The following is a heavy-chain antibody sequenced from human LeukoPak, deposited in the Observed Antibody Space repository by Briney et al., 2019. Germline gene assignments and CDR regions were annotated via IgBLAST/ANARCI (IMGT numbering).Heavy chain of an antibody. CDR1: GFTFSSYA. Sequence: GGSLRLSCSAAGFTFSSYAMHWVRQAPGKGLEYVSAVSSNGGTTYYADSVKGRFTISRDNSKNTLYLQMSSLRVEDTSIYYCVKGQLPHLVSNFDSWGQGTLVTVSS. J-gene: IGHJ4*02. CDR3: VKGQLPHLVSNFDS. V-gene: IGHV3-64D*06. D-gene: IGHD2-8*02. CDR2: VSSNGGTT.